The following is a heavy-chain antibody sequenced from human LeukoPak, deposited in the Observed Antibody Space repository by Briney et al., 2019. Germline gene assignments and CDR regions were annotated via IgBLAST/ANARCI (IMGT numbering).Heavy chain of an antibody. CDR3: AGPGTLLRYFDWLSD. J-gene: IGHJ4*02. CDR1: GYTFTSYA. Sequence: GASVKVSCKASGYTFTSYAMHWVRQAPGQRLEWMGWINAGNGNTKYSQKFQGRVTITRDTSASTAYLELSSLRSEDTAVYYCAGPGTLLRYFDWLSDWGQGNLVTVSS. CDR2: INAGNGNT. V-gene: IGHV1-3*01. D-gene: IGHD3-9*01.